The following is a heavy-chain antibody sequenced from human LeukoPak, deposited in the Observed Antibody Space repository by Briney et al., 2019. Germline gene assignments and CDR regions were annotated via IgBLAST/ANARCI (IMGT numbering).Heavy chain of an antibody. CDR2: IDYSGGDT. J-gene: IGHJ4*02. V-gene: IGHV3-23*01. CDR3: AKSRGGFDF. D-gene: IGHD3-10*01. CDR1: GFTLSSYE. Sequence: GGSLRLSCTASGFTLSSYEMSWIRQAPGKGLEWVSSIDYSGGDTHYADSVKGRFTISRDNSKNTLYLQMNSLRADDTAVYYCAKSRGGFDFWGQGTLVTVSS.